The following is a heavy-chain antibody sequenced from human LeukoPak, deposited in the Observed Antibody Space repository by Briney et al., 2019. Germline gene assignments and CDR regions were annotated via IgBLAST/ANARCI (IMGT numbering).Heavy chain of an antibody. V-gene: IGHV4-4*08. CDR3: ARGKAHTYGYYFDP. CDR2: IANGRT. Sequence: SETLSLTCTVSGDAISTYYYNWIRQTPGKGLEWIGHIANGRTDYNPSLKSRVIISVDTSKNQISLKLTSVTAADTAIYYCARGKAHTYGYYFDPWGQGTQVLVSS. D-gene: IGHD3-10*01. J-gene: IGHJ4*02. CDR1: GDAISTYY.